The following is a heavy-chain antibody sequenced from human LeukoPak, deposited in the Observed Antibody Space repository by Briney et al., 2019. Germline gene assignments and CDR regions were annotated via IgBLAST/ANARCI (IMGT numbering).Heavy chain of an antibody. CDR2: IYYSGST. CDR1: GGSISSYY. D-gene: IGHD1-14*01. CDR3: ATEASGAYYYGMDV. V-gene: IGHV4-59*01. Sequence: SETLSLTCTVSGGSISSYYWSWIRQPPGKGLEWIGYIYYSGSTNYNPSLKSRVTISVDTSKNQFSLKLSSVTAADTAVYYCATEASGAYYYGMDVWGQGTTVTVSS. J-gene: IGHJ6*02.